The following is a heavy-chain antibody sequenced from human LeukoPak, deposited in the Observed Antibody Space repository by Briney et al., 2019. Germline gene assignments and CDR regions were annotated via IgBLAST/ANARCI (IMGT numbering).Heavy chain of an antibody. CDR1: GFTFSNYW. J-gene: IGHJ4*02. Sequence: PGGSLRLSCVASGFTFSNYWLSWVRHTPGKGLEGLTFMRYDGSYKTYVDSVKGRFTISRDNSKNTVYLQMNSLKTEDTAVYYCAKPLSGSPYSFDLWGQGTLVTVSS. CDR3: AKPLSGSPYSFDL. D-gene: IGHD1-26*01. V-gene: IGHV3-30*02. CDR2: MRYDGSYK.